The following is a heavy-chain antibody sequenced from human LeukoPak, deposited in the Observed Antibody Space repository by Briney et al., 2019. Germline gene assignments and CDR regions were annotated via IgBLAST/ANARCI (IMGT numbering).Heavy chain of an antibody. CDR3: ARGTHYYDSSGYQH. J-gene: IGHJ4*02. D-gene: IGHD3-22*01. CDR1: GYTFTSYD. CDR2: MNPNSGNT. V-gene: IGHV1-8*01. Sequence: GASVKVSCMASGYTFTSYDISWVRQATGQGLEWMGWMNPNSGNTGYAQKFQGRVTITRNTSISTAYMELSSLRSEDTAVYYCARGTHYYDSSGYQHWGQGTLVTVSS.